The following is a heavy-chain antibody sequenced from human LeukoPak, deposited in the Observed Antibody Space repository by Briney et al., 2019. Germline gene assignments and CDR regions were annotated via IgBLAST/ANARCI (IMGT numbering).Heavy chain of an antibody. CDR1: GGSISSGGYY. Sequence: SETLSLTCTVSGGSISSGGYYWSWIRQHPEKGLEWIGYIYYCGNTYYNPSLKSRVSMSLDTSKNQFSLKLSSVTAADTAVYYCARNAGGVGLDSWGQGTLVTVSS. J-gene: IGHJ4*02. V-gene: IGHV4-31*03. D-gene: IGHD1-26*01. CDR3: ARNAGGVGLDS. CDR2: IYYCGNT.